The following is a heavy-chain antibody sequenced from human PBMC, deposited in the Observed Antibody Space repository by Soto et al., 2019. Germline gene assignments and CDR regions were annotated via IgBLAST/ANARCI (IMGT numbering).Heavy chain of an antibody. Sequence: QVQLVESGGGVVQPGRSLRLSCAASGFTFSSYGMHWVRQAPGKGLEWVAVISYDGSNKYCADSVKGRFTISRDNSKNTLYLQMNSLRAEDTAVYYCAKDGAVAGTMFRYWGQGTLVTVSS. D-gene: IGHD6-19*01. CDR2: ISYDGSNK. CDR3: AKDGAVAGTMFRY. J-gene: IGHJ4*02. CDR1: GFTFSSYG. V-gene: IGHV3-30*18.